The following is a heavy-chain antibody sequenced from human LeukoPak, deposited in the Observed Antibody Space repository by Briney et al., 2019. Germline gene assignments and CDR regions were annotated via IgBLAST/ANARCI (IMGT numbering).Heavy chain of an antibody. CDR2: IYYSGRT. CDR3: ARSSDYGDYD. CDR1: GGSVSSGGYY. V-gene: IGHV4-31*03. D-gene: IGHD4-17*01. Sequence: SQTLSLTCTVSGGSVSSGGYYWTWIRQHPGKGLEWLGYIYYSGRTYYNPSLKSRITISLDTSENRFSLNLTSVSAADTAFYYCARSSDYGDYDWSQGTLVTVSS. J-gene: IGHJ4*02.